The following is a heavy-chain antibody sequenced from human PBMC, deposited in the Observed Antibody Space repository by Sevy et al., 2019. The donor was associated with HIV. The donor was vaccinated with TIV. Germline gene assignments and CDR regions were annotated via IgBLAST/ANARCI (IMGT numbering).Heavy chain of an antibody. CDR2: ISHDGRNNK. CDR1: GFTFSEFG. J-gene: IGHJ5*02. V-gene: IGHV3-30*04. D-gene: IGHD3-10*01. Sequence: GGSLRLSCAASGFTFSEFGMHWVRQAPGKGLEWVGVISHDGRNNKYNADSVKGRFTISRDNSKNTLYLQMNSLRADDTAIYYCARDRGEILRSAFKSWGQGTLVNVSS. CDR3: ARDRGEILRSAFKS.